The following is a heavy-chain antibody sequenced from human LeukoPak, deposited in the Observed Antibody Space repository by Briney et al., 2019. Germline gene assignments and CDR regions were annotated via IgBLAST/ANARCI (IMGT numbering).Heavy chain of an antibody. J-gene: IGHJ4*02. CDR2: IYSGGST. V-gene: IGHV3-66*02. Sequence: GGSLRLSCAASGFTVSSNYMSWVRQAPGKGLAWVSVIYSGGSTYYADSVKGRFTTSRNNSKNTLYLQMNSLRAEDTAVYYCARDSRYYDILTGYFAFDYWGQGTLVTVSS. CDR3: ARDSRYYDILTGYFAFDY. D-gene: IGHD3-9*01. CDR1: GFTVSSNY.